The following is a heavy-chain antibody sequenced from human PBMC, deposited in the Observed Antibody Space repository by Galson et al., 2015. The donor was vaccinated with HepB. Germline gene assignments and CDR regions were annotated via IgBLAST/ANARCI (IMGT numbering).Heavy chain of an antibody. CDR2: ISYDGSNK. V-gene: IGHV3-30*18. CDR3: AKDGLSVDYDFWSGYYRSRGYYYGMDV. Sequence: SLRLSCAASGFTFSSYGMHWVRQAPGKGLEWVAVISYDGSNKYYADSVKGRFTISRDNSKNTLYLQMNSLRAEDTAVYYCAKDGLSVDYDFWSGYYRSRGYYYGMDVWGQGTTVTVSS. CDR1: GFTFSSYG. J-gene: IGHJ6*02. D-gene: IGHD3-3*01.